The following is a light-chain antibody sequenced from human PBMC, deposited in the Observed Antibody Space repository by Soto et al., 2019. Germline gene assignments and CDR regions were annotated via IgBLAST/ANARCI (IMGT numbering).Light chain of an antibody. V-gene: IGKV3-20*01. CDR2: GAS. J-gene: IGKJ2*01. CDR3: QQCGLSPYT. Sequence: EIVLTQSPGTLSLSPGERATLSCRASQSVSSNYLAWYQQKPGQAPRLLISGASSRATGIPDRFSASGSGTDFTLSISRLEPEDFAVFYCQQCGLSPYTFGQGTKLEMK. CDR1: QSVSSNY.